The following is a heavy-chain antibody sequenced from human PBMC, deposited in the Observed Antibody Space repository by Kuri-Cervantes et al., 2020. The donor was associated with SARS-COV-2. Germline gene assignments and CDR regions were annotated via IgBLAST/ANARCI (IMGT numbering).Heavy chain of an antibody. CDR2: INPDGSYT. CDR3: VRHGDHWNFDY. Sequence: GESLKISCAASGFTYSGHWIHWVRQAPGKGLVWVSRINPDGSYTNNADSMKGRFTLSRDKAKNMLFLQMNSLRAEDTAVYYFVRHGDHWNFDYWGQGTLVTVSS. V-gene: IGHV3-74*01. D-gene: IGHD1-1*01. CDR1: GFTYSGHW. J-gene: IGHJ4*02.